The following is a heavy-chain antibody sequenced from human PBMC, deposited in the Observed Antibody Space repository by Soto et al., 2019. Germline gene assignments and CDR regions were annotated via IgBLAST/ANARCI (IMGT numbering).Heavy chain of an antibody. V-gene: IGHV3-23*01. CDR2: ISGSGGST. CDR3: ANSEAAEVLYYYYMDV. J-gene: IGHJ6*03. Sequence: GGSLRLSCAASGFTFSSYAMSWVRQAPGKGLEWVSAISGSGGSTYYADSVKGRFTISRDNSKNTLYLQMNSLRAEDTAVYYCANSEAAEVLYYYYMDVWGKGTTVTVSS. CDR1: GFTFSSYA.